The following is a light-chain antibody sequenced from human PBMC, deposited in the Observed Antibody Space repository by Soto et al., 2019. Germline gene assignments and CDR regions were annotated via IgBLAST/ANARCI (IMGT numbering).Light chain of an antibody. Sequence: EIVMTQSPATLSASPGERATISCRASQAVSRSLAWYQQKPGQAPKLLIYAASTLHGGIPDRFSGSGSGTEFTLSISSLQAEDFAIYYCQHYYVSPSTFGEGTKVDIK. CDR3: QHYYVSPST. J-gene: IGKJ4*01. CDR1: QAVSRS. CDR2: AAS. V-gene: IGKV3-15*01.